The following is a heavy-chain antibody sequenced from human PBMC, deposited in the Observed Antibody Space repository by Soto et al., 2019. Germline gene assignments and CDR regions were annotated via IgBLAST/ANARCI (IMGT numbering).Heavy chain of an antibody. D-gene: IGHD2-2*01. Sequence: TLSLTCTVSGGSISSYYWSWIRQPPGKGLEWIGYIYYSGSTNYNPSLKSRVTISVDTSKNQFSLKLSSVTAADTAVYYCALSPVVPAAMPFDYWGQGTLVTVSS. V-gene: IGHV4-59*01. CDR1: GGSISSYY. CDR3: ALSPVVPAAMPFDY. J-gene: IGHJ4*02. CDR2: IYYSGST.